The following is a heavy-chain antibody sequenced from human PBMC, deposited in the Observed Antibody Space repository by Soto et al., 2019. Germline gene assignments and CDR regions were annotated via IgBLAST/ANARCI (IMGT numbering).Heavy chain of an antibody. V-gene: IGHV4-4*07. CDR3: ARDQDSSGYYYSYYYYGMDV. CDR2: IYTSGST. J-gene: IGHJ6*02. D-gene: IGHD3-22*01. Sequence: EXLSLTCSIACGSICSYYWSWMRQPAGKGLEWIGRIYTSGSTNYNPSLKSRVTMSVDTSKNQFSLKLSSVTAADTAVYYCARDQDSSGYYYSYYYYGMDVWGQGTTVTVSS. CDR1: CGSICSYY.